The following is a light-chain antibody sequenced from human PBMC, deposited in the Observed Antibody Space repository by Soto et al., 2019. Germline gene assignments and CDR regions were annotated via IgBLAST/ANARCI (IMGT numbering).Light chain of an antibody. CDR2: AAS. V-gene: IGKV1-39*01. CDR3: EQTDSTTHT. CDR1: QSISRF. Sequence: DIQMTQSPSSLSASVGDGVTITCRASQSISRFLNWYQHKPGKAPELLMFAASNLESGVPSRFSGSGSGTEFTLTISSLQAEDFATYYCEQTDSTTHTFGQGTKVEIK. J-gene: IGKJ2*01.